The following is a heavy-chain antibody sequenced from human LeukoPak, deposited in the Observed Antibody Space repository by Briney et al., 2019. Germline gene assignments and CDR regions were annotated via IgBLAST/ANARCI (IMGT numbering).Heavy chain of an antibody. Sequence: GGSLRLSCAASGFTFSSYGMHWVRQAPGKGLEWVAVISYDGSNKYYADSVKGRFAISRDNSKNTLYLQMNSLRAEDTAVYYCAKDHQWLAGYYFDYWGQGTLVTVSS. CDR3: AKDHQWLAGYYFDY. CDR1: GFTFSSYG. D-gene: IGHD6-19*01. J-gene: IGHJ4*02. CDR2: ISYDGSNK. V-gene: IGHV3-30*18.